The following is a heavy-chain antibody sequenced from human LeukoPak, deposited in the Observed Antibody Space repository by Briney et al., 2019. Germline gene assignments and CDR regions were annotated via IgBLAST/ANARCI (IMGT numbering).Heavy chain of an antibody. Sequence: SETLSLTCTVSGVSISTYHWSWIRQPPGKGLEWIGYVQTSGSTDYNSSLKSRVTISVDTSKNQFSLTVTSVTAAEAAIYYFAGSRFWGPSYFWGPGLMVTVSS. V-gene: IGHV4-4*09. J-gene: IGHJ4*02. CDR1: GVSISTYH. CDR3: AGSRFWGPSYF. D-gene: IGHD3-10*01. CDR2: VQTSGST.